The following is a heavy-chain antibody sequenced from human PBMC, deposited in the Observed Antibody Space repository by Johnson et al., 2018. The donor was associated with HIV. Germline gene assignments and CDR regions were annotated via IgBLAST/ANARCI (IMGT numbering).Heavy chain of an antibody. V-gene: IGHV3-23*04. D-gene: IGHD5-24*01. CDR3: CRVGPPQYDAFDK. J-gene: IGHJ3*02. CDR2: ISGSGGST. Sequence: VQLVESGGGLVQPGGSLRLSCAASGFTFSSYAMSWVRQAPGTGLEWVSAISGSGGSTYYADSVKGRFTISRDNSKNALFLQMNSLKTEDSAVYYCCRVGPPQYDAFDKWGQGTMVTVSS. CDR1: GFTFSSYA.